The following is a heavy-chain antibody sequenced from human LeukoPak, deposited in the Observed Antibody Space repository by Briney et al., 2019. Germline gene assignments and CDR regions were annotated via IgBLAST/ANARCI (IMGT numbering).Heavy chain of an antibody. J-gene: IGHJ6*02. CDR2: ISSSGSYK. D-gene: IGHD4/OR15-4a*01. V-gene: IGHV3-21*01. CDR1: GFTVSSYS. CDR3: AREVGVVPGANHYYYYGMDV. Sequence: HGGSLTLSCAASGFTVSSYSMNWVRQPPGQGLEWVSSISSSGSYKYYADSVKGVFTISRDNAKKSLYLQMSSLRAEDTAVYYCAREVGVVPGANHYYYYGMDVWGQGTTVTVSS.